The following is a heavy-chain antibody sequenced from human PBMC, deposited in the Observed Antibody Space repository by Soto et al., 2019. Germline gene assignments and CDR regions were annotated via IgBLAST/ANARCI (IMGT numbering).Heavy chain of an antibody. V-gene: IGHV3-23*01. Sequence: GGSLRLSCAASGFTFSSYTMNWVRQAPGKGLEWVSIISGSGNTTYYADSVKGRFTISRDNSKNTLYLQMNSLRAEDTAVYYCARGVPAAIGFLRGPRFDFWGQGTLVTVSS. J-gene: IGHJ4*02. CDR3: ARGVPAAIGFLRGPRFDF. D-gene: IGHD2-2*01. CDR2: ISGSGNTT. CDR1: GFTFSSYT.